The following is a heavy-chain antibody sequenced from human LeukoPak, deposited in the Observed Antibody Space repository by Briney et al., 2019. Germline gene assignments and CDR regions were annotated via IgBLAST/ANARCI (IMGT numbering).Heavy chain of an antibody. CDR1: GFTFSTYW. V-gene: IGHV3-74*01. Sequence: GGSLRLSCAASGFTFSTYWMHWVRQAPGKGLVWVSRIKSDGSTNYSDSVKGGFTISRDNDKNTVSLQMNSLRPEDTGVYYCARAPSEIGGYYPEYFRHWGQGTLVTVSS. CDR3: ARAPSEIGGYYPEYFRH. D-gene: IGHD3-22*01. J-gene: IGHJ1*01. CDR2: IKSDGST.